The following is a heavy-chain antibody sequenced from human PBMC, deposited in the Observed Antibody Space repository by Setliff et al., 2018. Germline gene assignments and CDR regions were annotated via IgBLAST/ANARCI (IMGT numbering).Heavy chain of an antibody. Sequence: SVKVSCKASGGTFSSYAISWVRQAPGQGLEWMGGVIPIFGTANYAQKFQGRVTITADESTSTAYKELSSLRSEDTAVYYCARDGDNYYDSSGYYLNHAFDIWGQGTMVT. V-gene: IGHV1-69*13. CDR2: VIPIFGTA. CDR1: GGTFSSYA. J-gene: IGHJ3*02. D-gene: IGHD3-22*01. CDR3: ARDGDNYYDSSGYYLNHAFDI.